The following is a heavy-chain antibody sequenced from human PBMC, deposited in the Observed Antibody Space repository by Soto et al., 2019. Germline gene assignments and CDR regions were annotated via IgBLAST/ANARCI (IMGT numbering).Heavy chain of an antibody. V-gene: IGHV3-33*01. CDR2: IWYDGSNK. D-gene: IGHD1-1*01. Sequence: GGSLRLSCAASGFTFSSYGMHWVRQAPGKGLEWVAVIWYDGSNKYYADSVKGRFTISRDNSKNTLYLQMNSLRAEDTAVYYCAREATWGELERLSYVGDAFDIWGQGTMVTVSS. CDR3: AREATWGELERLSYVGDAFDI. CDR1: GFTFSSYG. J-gene: IGHJ3*02.